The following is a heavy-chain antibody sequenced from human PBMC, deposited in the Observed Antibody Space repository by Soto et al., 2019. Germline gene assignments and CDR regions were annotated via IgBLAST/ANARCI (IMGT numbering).Heavy chain of an antibody. J-gene: IGHJ4*02. CDR3: ARLLIVVVPAANYFDY. CDR1: GGSISSSSYY. V-gene: IGHV4-39*01. CDR2: IYYSGST. Sequence: QLQLQESGPGLVKPSETLSLTCTVSGGSISSSSYYWGWIRRPPGKGLEWIGSIYYSGSTYYNPSLKSRVTISVDTSKNQFSLKLSSVTAADTAVYYCARLLIVVVPAANYFDYWGQGTLVTVSS. D-gene: IGHD2-2*01.